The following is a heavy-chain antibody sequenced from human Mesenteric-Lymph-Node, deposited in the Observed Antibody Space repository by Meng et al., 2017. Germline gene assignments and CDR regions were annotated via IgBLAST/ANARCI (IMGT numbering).Heavy chain of an antibody. D-gene: IGHD6-19*01. V-gene: IGHV4-4*02. CDR2: IYHSGST. CDR1: GGSISSSNW. Sequence: QVQLQGVGPGLVKPSGTLSLTGAVSGGSISSSNWWSWVRQPPGKGLEWIGEIYHSGSTNYNPSLKSRVTISVDKSKNQFSLKLSSVTAADTAVYYCASFPPPGKQWLVTDYWGQGTLVPSPQ. J-gene: IGHJ4*02. CDR3: ASFPPPGKQWLVTDY.